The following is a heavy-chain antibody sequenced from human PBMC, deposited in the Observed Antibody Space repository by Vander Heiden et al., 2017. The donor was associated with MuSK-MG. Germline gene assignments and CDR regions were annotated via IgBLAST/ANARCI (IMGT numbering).Heavy chain of an antibody. V-gene: IGHV3-23*01. D-gene: IGHD3-22*01. CDR1: GFTFSSSA. CDR3: AKGAGGYLDY. CDR2: ISDSGGGT. J-gene: IGHJ4*02. Sequence: EVQLLESGGGLVQPGGSLRLSCAASGFTFSSSATRWVRQAPGKGLEWVSTISDSGGGTYYADSVKGRFTISRDNSKNTLYLQMNSLRAEDTAIYYCAKGAGGYLDYWGQGTLVTVSS.